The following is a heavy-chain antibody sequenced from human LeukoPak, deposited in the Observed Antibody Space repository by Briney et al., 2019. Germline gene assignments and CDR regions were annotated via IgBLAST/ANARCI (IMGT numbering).Heavy chain of an antibody. CDR2: IYWDDDK. Sequence: SGPTLVKPTQTLTLTCTFSGFSLSTSGVGVGWIRQPPGKSLEWLALIYWDDDKRYSPSLKSRLTITKDTSKNQVVLIMTNMDPVDTATYFCARRRSSTWYFDFWGQGTLLTVSS. CDR1: GFSLSTSGVG. J-gene: IGHJ4*02. V-gene: IGHV2-5*02. CDR3: ARRRSSTWYFDF. D-gene: IGHD6-13*01.